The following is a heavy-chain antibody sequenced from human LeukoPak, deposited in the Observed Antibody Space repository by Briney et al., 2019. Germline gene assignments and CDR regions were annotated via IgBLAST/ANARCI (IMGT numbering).Heavy chain of an antibody. CDR3: ARDERYDSSGYPFDY. CDR1: GYTFTGYF. V-gene: IGHV1-2*02. CDR2: INPNNYDT. D-gene: IGHD3-22*01. Sequence: ASVEVSCKASGYTFTGYFIHWVRQAPGQGLEWMGWINPNNYDTNYAQKFQGRVTMTRDTSITTAYMELSRLRSDDTAVYYCARDERYDSSGYPFDYWGQGTLVTVSS. J-gene: IGHJ4*02.